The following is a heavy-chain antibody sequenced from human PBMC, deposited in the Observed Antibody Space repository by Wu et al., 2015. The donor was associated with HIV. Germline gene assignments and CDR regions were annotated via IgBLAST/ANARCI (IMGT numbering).Heavy chain of an antibody. Sequence: QVQLVQSGAVVKKPGSSVKVTCKASGDGFTSYAVSWVRQAPGQGLEWMGGINPLFGTTRYAQKFQDRVTFTTDEAKTIAYMELRSLRSEDTAVYYCARNTDSVATSLYSLGVWGQGP. V-gene: IGHV1-69*05. D-gene: IGHD6-19*01. CDR2: INPLFGTT. CDR3: ARNTDSVATSLYSLGV. CDR1: GDGFTSYA. J-gene: IGHJ6*02.